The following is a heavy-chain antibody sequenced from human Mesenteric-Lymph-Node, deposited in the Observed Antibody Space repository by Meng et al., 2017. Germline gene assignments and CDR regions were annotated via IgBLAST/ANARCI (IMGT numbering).Heavy chain of an antibody. V-gene: IGHV4-30-4*01. CDR3: AREGRSHQVGVSVY. CDR2: IYNSGSN. Sequence: QVQLQDSGPGLVKPSQTLSLTCTVSGGSTSSGDYYWSWIRQPPGKGLEWIGYIYNSGSNYYNPSLKSRVTISVDTSKNQFSLKLRFVTAADTAVYYCAREGRSHQVGVSVYWGQGNLVTVSS. CDR1: GGSTSSGDYY. J-gene: IGHJ4*02. D-gene: IGHD2-21*01.